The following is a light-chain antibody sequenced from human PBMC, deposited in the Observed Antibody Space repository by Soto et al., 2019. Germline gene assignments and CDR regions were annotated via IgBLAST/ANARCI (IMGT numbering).Light chain of an antibody. CDR2: AAS. CDR1: QIISTD. J-gene: IGKJ5*01. V-gene: IGKV1-39*01. CDR3: HQSYSTPVT. Sequence: DVQMTQSPSSLSASVGDRVTITCRATQIISTDLNWYQQKPGKAPQLLIFAASSLQSGVRSRFSGSGFGTDFTLTITTLQPEDFATYYCHQSYSTPVTFGQGTRLEIK.